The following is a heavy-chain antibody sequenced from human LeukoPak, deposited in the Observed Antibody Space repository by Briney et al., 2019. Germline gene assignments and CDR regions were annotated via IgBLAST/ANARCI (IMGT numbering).Heavy chain of an antibody. V-gene: IGHV3-23*01. Sequence: GGSLRLSCAASGFTSSDYTMNWVRQAPGGGLEWVSGISVSDDSTYYADSVKGRFTISRDNSNNLLYLQMNSLRAEDTAVYYCAKDRYCSSTNCPYDYWGQGTLVTVSS. D-gene: IGHD2-2*01. J-gene: IGHJ4*02. CDR2: ISVSDDST. CDR3: AKDRYCSSTNCPYDY. CDR1: GFTSSDYT.